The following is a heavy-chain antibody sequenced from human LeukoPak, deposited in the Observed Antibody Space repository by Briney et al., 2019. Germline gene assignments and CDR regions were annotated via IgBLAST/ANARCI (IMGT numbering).Heavy chain of an antibody. CDR2: INPSGGST. J-gene: IGHJ4*02. Sequence: ASVKVSCKASGYTFTGYYMHWVRQAPGQGLEWMGIINPSGGSTSYAQKFQGRVTITRDTSTSTVYMELSSLRSEDTAVYYCARDLTQTTIKPLYYFDYWGQGTLVTVSS. D-gene: IGHD3-9*01. CDR1: GYTFTGYY. V-gene: IGHV1-46*03. CDR3: ARDLTQTTIKPLYYFDY.